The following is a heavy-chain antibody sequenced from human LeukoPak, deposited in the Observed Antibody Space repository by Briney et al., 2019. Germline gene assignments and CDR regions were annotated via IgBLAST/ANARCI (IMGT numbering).Heavy chain of an antibody. J-gene: IGHJ1*01. D-gene: IGHD3-16*01. CDR1: GFTFSSHG. CDR2: ISPSGDIT. CDR3: PKDDAWGRYQH. Sequence: GGSLRLSCAASGFTFSSHGINWVRQAPGKGLEWVSGISPSGDITYYTDSVQGRFTISRDNSKNMMYVQMNSLRAEDTAVYYCPKDDAWGRYQHWGQGTLVTVSS. V-gene: IGHV3-23*01.